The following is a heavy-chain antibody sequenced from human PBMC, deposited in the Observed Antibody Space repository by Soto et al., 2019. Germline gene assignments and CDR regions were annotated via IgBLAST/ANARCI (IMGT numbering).Heavy chain of an antibody. J-gene: IGHJ4*02. V-gene: IGHV3-48*02. CDR1: GFSLANYP. CDR3: AKGPHTNVGWPYYFES. D-gene: IGHD6-19*01. CDR2: SSPRGDTI. Sequence: GVLRLSCVASGFSLANYPMNWVRQTPGKGLEWISYSSPRGDTIYYADSVEGRFTISRDNARNSLSLHMSSLRDEDSALYYCAKGPHTNVGWPYYFESWGQGVPVTVSS.